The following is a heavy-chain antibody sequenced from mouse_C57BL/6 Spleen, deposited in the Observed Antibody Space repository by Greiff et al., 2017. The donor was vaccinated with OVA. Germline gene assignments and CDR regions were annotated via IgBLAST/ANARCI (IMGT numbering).Heavy chain of an antibody. CDR2: ISSGGSYT. J-gene: IGHJ4*01. V-gene: IGHV5-6*01. CDR1: GFTFSSYG. CDR3: ARPRRDYAMDY. Sequence: EVKVVESGGDLVKPGGSLKLSCAASGFTFSSYGMSWVRQTPDKRLEWVATISSGGSYTYYPDSVKGRFTISRDNAKNTLYLQMSSLKSEDTAMYYCARPRRDYAMDYWGQGTSVTVSS.